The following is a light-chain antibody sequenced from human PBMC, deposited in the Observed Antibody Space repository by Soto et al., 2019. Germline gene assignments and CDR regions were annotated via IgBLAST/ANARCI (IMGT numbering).Light chain of an antibody. CDR3: LQYGSWYT. CDR1: QSISN. V-gene: IGKV3-20*01. J-gene: IGKJ2*01. Sequence: ENVLTQSPGTLSVSPGERATLSCRASQSISNFAWYQQKPGQAPRLVIYDTSSRATGIPDRFSGSGAATDFPITISRLEHEYVAVYYCLQYGSWYTFGQGTKLEIK. CDR2: DTS.